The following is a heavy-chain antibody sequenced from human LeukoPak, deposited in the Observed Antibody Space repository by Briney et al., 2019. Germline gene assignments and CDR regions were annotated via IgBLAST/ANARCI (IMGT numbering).Heavy chain of an antibody. D-gene: IGHD6-19*01. CDR1: GYTFTSYY. J-gene: IGHJ5*02. CDR2: INPSGGST. V-gene: IGHV1-46*01. Sequence: ASVKVSCKASGYTFTSYYMHWVRQAPGQGLEWMGIINPSGGSTSYAQKFQGRVTKTRDTSTSTVYMELSSLRSEDTAVYYCARAQAWDSSDPNWFDPWGQGTLVTVSS. CDR3: ARAQAWDSSDPNWFDP.